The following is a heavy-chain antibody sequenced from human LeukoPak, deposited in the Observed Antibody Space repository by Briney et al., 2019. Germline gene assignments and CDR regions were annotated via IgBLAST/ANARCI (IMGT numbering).Heavy chain of an antibody. CDR1: GFSLSKSGVG. V-gene: IGHV2-5*02. Sequence: SGPTLVKPTQTLTLTCTFSGFSLSKSGVGVGWIRQPPGKALEWLALVYWDDDKRYSPSLRTRLTITTVTSKNQVVLTVTNIDPVDTGTYYCAHASASGNDPPYYYYYGVEVWGKGTTVTVSS. J-gene: IGHJ6*04. CDR3: AHASASGNDPPYYYYYGVEV. D-gene: IGHD5-12*01. CDR2: VYWDDDK.